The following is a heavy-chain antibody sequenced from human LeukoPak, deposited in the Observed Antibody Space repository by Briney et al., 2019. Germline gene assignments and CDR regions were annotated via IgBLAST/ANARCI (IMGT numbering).Heavy chain of an antibody. Sequence: GGSLRLSCTPSGFTFSSHAMSWVRQAPGKGLEWVSGISGNGAGTYYGDSVKGRFTISRDNSKNTLYLQMNSLRAEDTAVYYCAREGHLGKYFDLWGRGTQVTVSS. CDR1: GFTFSSHA. CDR3: AREGHLGKYFDL. D-gene: IGHD3-16*01. V-gene: IGHV3-23*02. J-gene: IGHJ2*01. CDR2: ISGNGAGT.